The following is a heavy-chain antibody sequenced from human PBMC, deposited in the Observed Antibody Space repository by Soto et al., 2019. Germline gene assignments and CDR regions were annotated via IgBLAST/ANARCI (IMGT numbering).Heavy chain of an antibody. D-gene: IGHD1-26*01. Sequence: SETLSITCNVSGGSIRSYYWSWVRQPAGKALEWIGRIYSSGTTNYNPSLKSRVTILVDTPKNEFSLKVASVTAADTALYYCAREGASGFGMDVWGQGTTVTVSS. CDR2: IYSSGTT. CDR3: AREGASGFGMDV. V-gene: IGHV4-4*07. J-gene: IGHJ6*02. CDR1: GGSIRSYY.